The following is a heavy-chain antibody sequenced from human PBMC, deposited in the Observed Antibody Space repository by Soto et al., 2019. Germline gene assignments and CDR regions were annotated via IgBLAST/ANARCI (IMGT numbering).Heavy chain of an antibody. J-gene: IGHJ4*02. CDR3: ARDFGEMATISYFDY. V-gene: IGHV1-2*02. D-gene: IGHD5-12*01. Sequence: ASVKVSCKASGYTFTGYYMHWVRQAPGQGLEWMGWINPNSGGTNYAQKFQGRVTMTRXTXXSXXXMXLXXLRSEDTAVYYCARDFGEMATISYFDYWGQGALVTVSS. CDR2: INPNSGGT. CDR1: GYTFTGYY.